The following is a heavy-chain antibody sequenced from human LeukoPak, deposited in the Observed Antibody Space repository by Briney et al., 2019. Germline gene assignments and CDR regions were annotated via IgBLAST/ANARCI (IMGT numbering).Heavy chain of an antibody. CDR3: ARDGRSGYSGYLNP. CDR1: GGTFSSYA. V-gene: IGHV1-69*04. D-gene: IGHD5-12*01. J-gene: IGHJ5*02. Sequence: ASVKVSCKASGGTFSSYAISWVRQAPGQGLEWMGRIIPILGIANYAQKFQGRVTITADKSTSTAYMELSSLRSEDTAVYYCARDGRSGYSGYLNPWGQGTLVTVSS. CDR2: IIPILGIA.